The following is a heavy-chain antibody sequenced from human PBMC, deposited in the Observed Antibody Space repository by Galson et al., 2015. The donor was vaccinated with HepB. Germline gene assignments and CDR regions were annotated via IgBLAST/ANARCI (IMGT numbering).Heavy chain of an antibody. CDR1: GYTFTNYG. J-gene: IGHJ5*02. CDR2: ISPYNGYT. V-gene: IGHV1-18*01. D-gene: IGHD6-19*01. CDR3: ARDLAPRGYSSGWYWLDP. Sequence: SVKVSCKVSGYTFTNYGISWVRQAPGQGLEWMGWISPYNGYTKYAQKFQGRVTMTTDTSTNTAYMELRGLRSDDTAVFYCARDLAPRGYSSGWYWLDPWGQGTLVTVSS.